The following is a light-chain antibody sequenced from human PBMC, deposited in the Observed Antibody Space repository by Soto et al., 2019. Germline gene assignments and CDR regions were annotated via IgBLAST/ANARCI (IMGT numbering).Light chain of an antibody. CDR1: DSNIGSNS. CDR2: YNN. J-gene: IGLJ1*01. CDR3: AAWDASLSACV. Sequence: SVLTQPPSASGTAGQVVTISCSGGDSNIGSNSVYWYQHLPSMAPKLLIYYNNQRPSGVPDRFSGSRSGTSASLAIVGPRSEDEAVYYCAAWDASLSACVLGNGTKVTVL. V-gene: IGLV1-47*02.